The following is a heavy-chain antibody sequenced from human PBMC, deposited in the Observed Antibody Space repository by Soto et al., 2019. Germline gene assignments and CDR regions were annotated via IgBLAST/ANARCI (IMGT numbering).Heavy chain of an antibody. V-gene: IGHV3-7*03. Sequence: EVQLVESGGGLVQPGGSLRISCAVSGFIFSDYWMTWVRQAPGKGLEWVATISPEGSEKYYVDSLKGRFTISRDNAKNSLYLQMISLRAEDTALYYCARARIDYWGRGTLITVSS. CDR1: GFIFSDYW. CDR2: ISPEGSEK. J-gene: IGHJ4*02. CDR3: ARARIDY.